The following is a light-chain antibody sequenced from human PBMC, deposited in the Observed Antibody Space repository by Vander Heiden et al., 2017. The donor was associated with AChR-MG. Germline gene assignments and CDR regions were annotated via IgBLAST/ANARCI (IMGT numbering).Light chain of an antibody. CDR3: SSYAGSNNWV. CDR1: SSDVGGYNY. V-gene: IGLV2-8*01. J-gene: IGLJ3*02. Sequence: QPAMPPPPSASGSPGQPVTISCTGASSDVGGYNYGSRDQQQPGKAHNLMILDVRKWPSGVPDRCSGSKSGNTASLTVSGLKEEEEADYYGSSYAGSNNWVFGGGTKRTVL. CDR2: DVR.